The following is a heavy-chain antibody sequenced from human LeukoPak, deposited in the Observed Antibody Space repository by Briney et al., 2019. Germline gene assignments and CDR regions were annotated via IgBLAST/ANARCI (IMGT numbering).Heavy chain of an antibody. CDR1: GGSFSGYY. Sequence: SETLSLTCAVYGGSFSGYYWSWIRQPPGKGLEWIGEINHSGSTNYNPSLKSRVTISVDTSKNQFSLKLSSVTAADTAVYYCARDTGNYWGQGTLVTVSS. CDR3: ARDTGNY. J-gene: IGHJ4*02. V-gene: IGHV4-34*01. CDR2: INHSGST.